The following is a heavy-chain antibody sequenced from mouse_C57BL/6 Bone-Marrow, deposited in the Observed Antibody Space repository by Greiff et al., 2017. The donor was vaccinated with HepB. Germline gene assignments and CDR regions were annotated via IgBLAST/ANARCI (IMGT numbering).Heavy chain of an antibody. CDR1: GYTFTSYW. CDR3: ARHYSNYRILSMDY. Sequence: QVQLQQPGAELVKPGASVKLSCKASGYTFTSYWMHWVKQRPGQGLEWIGMIHPNSGSTNYNEKFKSKATLTVDKSSSTAYMQLSSLTSEDSAVYYCARHYSNYRILSMDYWGQGTSVTVSS. D-gene: IGHD2-5*01. J-gene: IGHJ4*01. V-gene: IGHV1-64*01. CDR2: IHPNSGST.